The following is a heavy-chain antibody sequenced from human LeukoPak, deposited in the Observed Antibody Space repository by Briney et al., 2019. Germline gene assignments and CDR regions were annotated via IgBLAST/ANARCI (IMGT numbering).Heavy chain of an antibody. J-gene: IGHJ6*04. Sequence: GRSLRLSCAASGFTFDDYAMHWVRQAPGKGLEWVSGISWNSGSIGYADSVKGRFTISRDNAKNSLYLQMNSLRAEDTAVYYCMGAGRITMVRGVMNGMDVWGKGTTVTVSS. CDR2: ISWNSGSI. D-gene: IGHD3-10*01. CDR3: MGAGRITMVRGVMNGMDV. V-gene: IGHV3-9*01. CDR1: GFTFDDYA.